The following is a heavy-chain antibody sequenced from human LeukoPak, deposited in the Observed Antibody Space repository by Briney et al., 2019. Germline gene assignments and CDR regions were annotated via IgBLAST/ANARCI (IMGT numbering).Heavy chain of an antibody. D-gene: IGHD3-22*01. CDR3: ATSKEYYYDSSGPPFDY. CDR1: GYTLTELS. J-gene: IGHJ4*02. Sequence: ASVKVSCKVSGYTLTELSMHWVRQAPGKGLEWMGGFDPEDGETIYAQKFQGRVTMTEDTSTDTAYMELSSLRSEDTAVYYCATSKEYYYDSSGPPFDYWGQGTLVTVSS. CDR2: FDPEDGET. V-gene: IGHV1-24*01.